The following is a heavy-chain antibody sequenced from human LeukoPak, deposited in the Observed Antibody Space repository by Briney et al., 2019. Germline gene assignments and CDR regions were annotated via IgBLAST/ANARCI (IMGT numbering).Heavy chain of an antibody. D-gene: IGHD5-24*01. J-gene: IGHJ4*02. CDR3: AKEKMATIYYFDY. CDR1: GFTFSSYG. Sequence: AGGSLRLSCAASGFTFSSYGMHWVRQAPGKGLEWVAVIWYDGSNKYYADSVKGRFTISRDNSKNTLYLQMNSLRAEDTAVYYCAKEKMATIYYFDYWGQGTLVTVSS. CDR2: IWYDGSNK. V-gene: IGHV3-33*06.